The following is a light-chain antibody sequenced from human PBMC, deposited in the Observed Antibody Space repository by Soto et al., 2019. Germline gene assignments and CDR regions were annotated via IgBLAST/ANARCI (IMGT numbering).Light chain of an antibody. V-gene: IGLV2-14*01. J-gene: IGLJ1*01. CDR1: SSDVGNYNY. CDR2: EVS. CDR3: RSYTSTSNYD. Sequence: SSLTRPASVSGSPGRSITISCTGTSSDVGNYNYVSWYQQHPGKAPKLMIYEVSNRPSGVSNRFSGSKSGNTASLTISGLQAEDEADYYCRSYTSTSNYDFGGGTKVTV.